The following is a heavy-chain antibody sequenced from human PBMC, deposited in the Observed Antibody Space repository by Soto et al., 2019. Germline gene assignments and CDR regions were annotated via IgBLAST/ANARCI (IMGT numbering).Heavy chain of an antibody. CDR3: ATGEPYSDTLRNDAFDI. Sequence: EVQLVESGGGLVQPGGSLRLSCAASGFTFSSYAMHWVRQAPGKGLDYVSAIGSDGGNTYYANSVKDRFTISRDNSKNTLYLQMGSLTTEDMAVYYCATGEPYSDTLRNDAFDIWGQGTIVTLSS. J-gene: IGHJ3*02. V-gene: IGHV3-64*01. CDR1: GFTFSSYA. D-gene: IGHD5-18*01. CDR2: IGSDGGNT.